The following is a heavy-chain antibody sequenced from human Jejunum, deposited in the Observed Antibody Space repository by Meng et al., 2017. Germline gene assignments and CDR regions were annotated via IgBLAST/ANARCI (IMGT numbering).Heavy chain of an antibody. V-gene: IGHV3-7*01. Sequence: GGSLRLSCAASQFNFGSHWMCWVRQSSGKGLEWVAKINPDGSEILYMDSVKGRFTISRDNSKNSVYLQMNSLSVEDTAFYYCARDHWYSIDYWGRGTLVTVSS. D-gene: IGHD2-21*02. CDR1: QFNFGSHW. J-gene: IGHJ4*02. CDR2: INPDGSEI. CDR3: ARDHWYSIDY.